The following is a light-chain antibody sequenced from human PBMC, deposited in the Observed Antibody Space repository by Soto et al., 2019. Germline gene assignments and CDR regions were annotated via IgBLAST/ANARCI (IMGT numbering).Light chain of an antibody. V-gene: IGKV1-39*01. J-gene: IGKJ2*01. CDR1: QSIGSY. CDR2: AAS. Sequence: IQMTQSPSALSASVGDRVTITCRASQSIGSYLSWYQQKPGKVPKLLIYAASSLQSGVPSRFSGSGSGTDFTLTISSLQPEDFATYYCQQSYSTPYTFGQGTKLEIK. CDR3: QQSYSTPYT.